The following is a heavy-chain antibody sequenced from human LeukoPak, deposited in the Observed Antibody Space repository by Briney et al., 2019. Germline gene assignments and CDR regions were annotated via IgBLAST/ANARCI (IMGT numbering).Heavy chain of an antibody. J-gene: IGHJ4*02. CDR2: IYHSGSA. CDR1: GGSISSSNW. Sequence: PSGTLSLTCAVSGGSISSSNWWSWVRQPPGKGLEWIGEIYHSGSANYNPSLKSRVTISVDKSKNQFSLRLSSVTAADTAVYYCASAGHDGIGYKVCWGQGTLVTVSS. D-gene: IGHD3-22*01. CDR3: ASAGHDGIGYKVC. V-gene: IGHV4-4*02.